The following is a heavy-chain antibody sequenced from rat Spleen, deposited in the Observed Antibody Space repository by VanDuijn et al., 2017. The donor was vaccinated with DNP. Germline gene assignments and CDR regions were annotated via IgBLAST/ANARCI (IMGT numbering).Heavy chain of an antibody. CDR2: ISYSGFT. CDR1: GYSITSNY. CDR3: ARGLNYGGYNYYWYFDF. V-gene: IGHV3-1*01. Sequence: EVQLQESGPGLVKPSQSLSLTCSVTGYSITSNYWAWIRKFPGNKMEWMGYISYSGFTGYNPSLKIRISIARDTSKNQFFLQLNSVTTEDTATYYCARGLNYGGYNYYWYFDFWGPGIMVTVSS. J-gene: IGHJ1*01. D-gene: IGHD1-11*01.